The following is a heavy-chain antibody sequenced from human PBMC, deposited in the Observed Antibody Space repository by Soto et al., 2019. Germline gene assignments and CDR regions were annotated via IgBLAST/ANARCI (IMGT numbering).Heavy chain of an antibody. J-gene: IGHJ4*02. V-gene: IGHV3-30*18. CDR2: ISYDGSYQ. CDR1: GFAFNKFG. Sequence: QVQLVESGGGVVQPGTSLRLSCEASGFAFNKFGMHWVRQAPGKGLEWVAFISYDGSYQYYADSVQGRLTITRDNSTNTLNMQLNSLRREDTAVYYCAKGGEVGGVLGDHWGQGTLVTVSS. CDR3: AKGGEVGGVLGDH. D-gene: IGHD1-26*01.